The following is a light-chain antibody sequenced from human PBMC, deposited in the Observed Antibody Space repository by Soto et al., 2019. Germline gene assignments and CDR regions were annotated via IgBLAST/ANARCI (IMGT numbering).Light chain of an antibody. J-gene: IGKJ1*01. CDR1: QSVSSS. Sequence: EIVMTQSPATLSVSPGERATLSCRASQSVSSSLAWYQQKRGQTHRLLIYDASTRATGIPARFSGSGSGTEFPLTLSSLQSEDFAVYYGQQYNKWPGTFGQGTKVEIK. V-gene: IGKV3-15*01. CDR3: QQYNKWPGT. CDR2: DAS.